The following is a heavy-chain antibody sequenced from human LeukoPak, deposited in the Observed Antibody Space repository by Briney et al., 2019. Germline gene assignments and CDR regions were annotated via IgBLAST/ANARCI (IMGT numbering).Heavy chain of an antibody. D-gene: IGHD1-26*01. V-gene: IGHV3-7*01. CDR1: GFTFSYHW. J-gene: IGHJ4*02. Sequence: GGSLRLSCVASGFTFSYHWMSWVRQAPGKGLEWVANIKQDGSERMYVDSVKGRFTISRDNAKNSLYLQMSSLRAEDTAVYYCARACDTTTCSFDHWGQGTLVTVSS. CDR3: ARACDTTTCSFDH. CDR2: IKQDGSER.